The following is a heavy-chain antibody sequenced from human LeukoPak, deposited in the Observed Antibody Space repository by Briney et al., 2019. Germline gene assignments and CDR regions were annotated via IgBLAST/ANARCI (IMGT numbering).Heavy chain of an antibody. Sequence: SETLSLTCTVSGGSISSYYWGWIRQPAGKGLEWIGRIYTSGSTNYNPSLKSRVTMSVDTSKNQFSLKLSSVTAADTAVYYCAREALGGYGDYGNWFDPWGQGTLVTVSS. CDR1: GGSISSYY. J-gene: IGHJ5*02. D-gene: IGHD4-17*01. V-gene: IGHV4-4*07. CDR3: AREALGGYGDYGNWFDP. CDR2: IYTSGST.